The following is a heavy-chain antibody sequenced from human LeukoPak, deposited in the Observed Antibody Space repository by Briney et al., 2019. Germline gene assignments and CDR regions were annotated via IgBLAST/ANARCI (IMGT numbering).Heavy chain of an antibody. CDR1: GYTFTGYY. D-gene: IGHD3-22*01. CDR3: ARDLGYYYDSSGYYENWFDP. CDR2: INANSGGT. V-gene: IGHV1-2*06. J-gene: IGHJ5*02. Sequence: GASVKVSCKASGYTFTGYYMHWVRQAPGQGLEWMGRINANSGGTNYAQKFQGRVTMTRDTSISTAYMELSRLRSDDTAVYYCARDLGYYYDSSGYYENWFDPWGQGTLVTVSS.